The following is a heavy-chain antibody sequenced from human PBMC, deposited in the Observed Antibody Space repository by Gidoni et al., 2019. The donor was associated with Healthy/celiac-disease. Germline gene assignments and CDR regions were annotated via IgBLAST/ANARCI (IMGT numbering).Heavy chain of an antibody. CDR3: ARDSRSGYSYGPPPPLGSNGMDV. Sequence: QVQLVESGGGLVKPGGSLRLSCAASGFTFSDYYMSWIRQAPGKGLEWVSYISSSGSTIYYADSVKGRFTISRDNAKNSLYLQMNSLRAEDTAVYYCARDSRSGYSYGPPPPLGSNGMDVWGQGTTVTVSS. J-gene: IGHJ6*02. V-gene: IGHV3-11*01. D-gene: IGHD5-18*01. CDR2: ISSSGSTI. CDR1: GFTFSDYY.